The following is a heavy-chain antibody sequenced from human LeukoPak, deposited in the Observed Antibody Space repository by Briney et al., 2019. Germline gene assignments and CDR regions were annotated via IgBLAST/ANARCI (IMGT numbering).Heavy chain of an antibody. CDR1: GYTFTSYA. CDR2: INAGNGNT. D-gene: IGHD2-2*01. Sequence: ASVTVSCKASGYTFTSYAMHWVRQAPGQRLEWMGWINAGNGNTKYSQKFQGRVTITRDTSASTAYMELSSLRSEDTAVYYCARGGMPAGWFDPWGQGTLVTVSS. V-gene: IGHV1-3*01. J-gene: IGHJ5*02. CDR3: ARGGMPAGWFDP.